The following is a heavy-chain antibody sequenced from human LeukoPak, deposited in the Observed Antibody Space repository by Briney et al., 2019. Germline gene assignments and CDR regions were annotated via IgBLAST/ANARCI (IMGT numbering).Heavy chain of an antibody. CDR1: GYTFSDFY. CDR3: ARVRLADERAWAY. J-gene: IGHJ4*02. V-gene: IGHV1-2*02. CDR2: ITPKSGDT. D-gene: IGHD3-3*02. Sequence: ASVKVSCKASGYTFSDFYIHWVRQAPGQGLEYVGWITPKSGDTYSPQRFQGRVTMTRDASISTAYMELSSLRSDDTAVYFCARVRLADERAWAYWGQGTLVTVSS.